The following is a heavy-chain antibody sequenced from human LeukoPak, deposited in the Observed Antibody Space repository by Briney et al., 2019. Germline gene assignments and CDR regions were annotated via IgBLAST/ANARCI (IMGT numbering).Heavy chain of an antibody. V-gene: IGHV3-30*18. CDR3: AKPEMTTVTMIKAYAFDI. CDR1: GFTFSRHG. Sequence: GGSLRLSCAPSGFTFSRHGMHWVRQAPGKGLEWVAIISNDGSRKYYADSVKGRFTISRDNSKNTLYLQMNSLRAEDTAVYYCAKPEMTTVTMIKAYAFDIWGQGTMVTVSS. D-gene: IGHD4-17*01. J-gene: IGHJ3*02. CDR2: ISNDGSRK.